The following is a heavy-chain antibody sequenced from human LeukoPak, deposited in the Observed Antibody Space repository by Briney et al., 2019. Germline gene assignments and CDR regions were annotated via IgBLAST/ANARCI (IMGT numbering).Heavy chain of an antibody. D-gene: IGHD1-26*01. Sequence: GSLRLSCAASGLTFSSYAMSWIRQPPGKGLEWIGEINHSGSTNYNPSLKSRVTISVDTSKNQFSLKLSSVTAADTAVYYCAFSGSYYSGRPFDYWGQGTLVTVSS. J-gene: IGHJ4*02. CDR1: GLTFSSYA. CDR3: AFSGSYYSGRPFDY. V-gene: IGHV4-34*08. CDR2: INHSGST.